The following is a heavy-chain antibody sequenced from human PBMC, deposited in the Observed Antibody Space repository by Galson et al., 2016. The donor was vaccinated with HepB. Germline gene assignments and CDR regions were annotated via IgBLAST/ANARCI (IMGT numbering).Heavy chain of an antibody. CDR3: AGGTMIRGLT. J-gene: IGHJ4*02. CDR2: ISSSISYT. Sequence: SLRLSCAAPGFTFSDYYLSWIRQAPGKGLEWISYISSSISYTYYADAVKGRFTISRDNAENSLYLQMNSLRVEDTAVYYCAGGTMIRGLTWGQGTLVAVSS. D-gene: IGHD3-10*01. CDR1: GFTFSDYY. V-gene: IGHV3-11*06.